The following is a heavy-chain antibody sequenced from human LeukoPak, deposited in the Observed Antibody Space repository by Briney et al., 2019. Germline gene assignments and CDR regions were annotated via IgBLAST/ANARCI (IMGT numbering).Heavy chain of an antibody. CDR3: AKVSNGNYAGDAFDI. V-gene: IGHV3-23*01. CDR1: GFTFSGYA. J-gene: IGHJ3*02. CDR2: ISGGGGST. Sequence: SGGSLRLSCAASGFTFSGYAMTWVRQAPGKGLEWVSAISGGGGSTYYADSVKGRFTISRDSSKNTLYLQMSSLRADDTAVYYCAKVSNGNYAGDAFDIWGQGTMVTVSS. D-gene: IGHD1-7*01.